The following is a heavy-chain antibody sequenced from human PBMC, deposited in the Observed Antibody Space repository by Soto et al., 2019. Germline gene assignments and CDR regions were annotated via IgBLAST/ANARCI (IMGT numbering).Heavy chain of an antibody. V-gene: IGHV1-8*01. CDR3: ARGPTMVRGVDY. CDR2: MNPNSGNT. J-gene: IGHJ4*02. D-gene: IGHD3-10*01. CDR1: GYTFTSYD. Sequence: ASVKVSCKASGYTFTSYDINWVRQATGQGLEWMGWMNPNSGNTGYAQKFQGRVTMTRNTSISTAYMALSSLRSEDTAVYYCARGPTMVRGVDYWGQGTLVTVSS.